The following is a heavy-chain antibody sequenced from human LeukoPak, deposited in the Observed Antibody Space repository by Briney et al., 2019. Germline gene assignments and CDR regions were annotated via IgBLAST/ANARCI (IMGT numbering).Heavy chain of an antibody. Sequence: GASVKVSCKASGYTFTSYYMHWVRQAPGQGLEWMGIINPSGGSTSYAQKFQGRVTMTRDTSTSTVYMELSSLRSEDTAVYYCARDLVGTSGYDSGLGYWGQGTLVTVSS. V-gene: IGHV1-46*01. CDR1: GYTFTSYY. CDR3: ARDLVGTSGYDSGLGY. J-gene: IGHJ4*02. CDR2: INPSGGST. D-gene: IGHD5-12*01.